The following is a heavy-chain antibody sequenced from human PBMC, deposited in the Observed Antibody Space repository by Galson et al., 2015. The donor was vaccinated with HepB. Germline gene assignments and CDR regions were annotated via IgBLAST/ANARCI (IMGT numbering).Heavy chain of an antibody. J-gene: IGHJ4*02. CDR3: AKDMGNSAAAGTVFDY. Sequence: SLRLSCAASGFTFDDYAMHWVRQAPGKGLEWVSGISWNSGSIGYADSVKGRFTISRDNAKNSLYLQMYSLRAEDTALYYCAKDMGNSAAAGTVFDYWGQGTLVTVSS. CDR1: GFTFDDYA. V-gene: IGHV3-9*01. D-gene: IGHD6-13*01. CDR2: ISWNSGSI.